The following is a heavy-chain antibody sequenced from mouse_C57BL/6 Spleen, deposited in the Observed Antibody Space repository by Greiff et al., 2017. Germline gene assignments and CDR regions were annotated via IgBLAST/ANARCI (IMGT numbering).Heavy chain of an antibody. V-gene: IGHV5-9-1*02. CDR1: GFTFSSYA. CDR2: ISSGGDYI. CDR3: TRVHDDHDGVWYAMDY. Sequence: EVKLMESGEGLVKPGGSLKLSCAASGFTFSSYAMSWVRQTPEKRLEWVAYISSGGDYIYYADTVKGRFTISRDNARNTLYLQMSSLKSEDTAMYYCTRVHDDHDGVWYAMDYWGQGTSVTVSS. D-gene: IGHD2-4*01. J-gene: IGHJ4*01.